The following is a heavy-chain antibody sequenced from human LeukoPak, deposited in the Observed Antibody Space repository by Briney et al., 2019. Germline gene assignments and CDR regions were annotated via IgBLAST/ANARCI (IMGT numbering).Heavy chain of an antibody. D-gene: IGHD3-10*01. Sequence: MPSETLSLTCTVSGGSITSNYWSWIRQPPGKGLEWIGYIFYTGSTNYNPSLKSRVTISVDTSKNQFSLNLSSVTAADTAIYYCARQLRGAYYYFDYWGQGTLVTVSS. CDR1: GGSITSNY. V-gene: IGHV4-59*08. CDR2: IFYTGST. J-gene: IGHJ4*02. CDR3: ARQLRGAYYYFDY.